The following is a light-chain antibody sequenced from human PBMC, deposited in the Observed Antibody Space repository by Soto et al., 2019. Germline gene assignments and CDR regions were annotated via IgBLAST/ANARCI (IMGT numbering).Light chain of an antibody. V-gene: IGKV1-39*01. CDR2: SAS. Sequence: DIPLTQSPSSLSASVGDRVTITCRASQSMSDSLNWYQQKSGKAPKLLIYSASSLESGVPSRFSGSGSGTDFSLTISSLQPEDFGTYFCQQSYSSSYTFGQGTTLEIK. J-gene: IGKJ2*01. CDR1: QSMSDS. CDR3: QQSYSSSYT.